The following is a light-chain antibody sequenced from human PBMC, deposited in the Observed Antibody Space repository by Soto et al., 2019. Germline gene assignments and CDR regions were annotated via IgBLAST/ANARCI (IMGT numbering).Light chain of an antibody. Sequence: EIVMTQSPATLSVSPGERATLSCRASQSVSSNLAWYQQKPGQAPRLLIYGASTRATGIPARFSGSGSGTEFTLTISSLQSADFAVYYCQQYTNWRQTFGQGTKVEIK. V-gene: IGKV3-15*01. CDR1: QSVSSN. CDR2: GAS. CDR3: QQYTNWRQT. J-gene: IGKJ1*01.